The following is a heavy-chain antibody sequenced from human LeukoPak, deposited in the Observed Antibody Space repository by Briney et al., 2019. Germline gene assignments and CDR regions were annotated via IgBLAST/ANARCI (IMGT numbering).Heavy chain of an antibody. J-gene: IGHJ6*03. CDR3: AKDEAYCSGGSCYSYYYYYMDV. V-gene: IGHV3-66*03. Sequence: PGGSLRLSCTVSGFTVSSNSMSWVRQAPGKGLEWASFIYSGTIHYSDSVKGRFTISRDNSKNTLYLQMNSLRAEDTAVYYCAKDEAYCSGGSCYSYYYYYMDVWGKGTTVTISS. D-gene: IGHD2-15*01. CDR1: GFTVSSNS. CDR2: IYSGTI.